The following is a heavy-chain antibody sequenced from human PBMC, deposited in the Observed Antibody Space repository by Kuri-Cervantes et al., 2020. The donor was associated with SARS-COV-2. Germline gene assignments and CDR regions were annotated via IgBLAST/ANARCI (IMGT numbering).Heavy chain of an antibody. CDR1: GYTFTGYY. CDR2: INPNSGGT. CDR3: ARDRVARSDYYYGMDV. D-gene: IGHD2-15*01. J-gene: IGHJ6*02. V-gene: IGHV1-2*04. Sequence: ASVKVSCKASGYTFTGYYMHWVRQAPGQGLEWMGWINPNSGGTNYAQKFQGWVTMTRDTSISTAYMELRSLRSDDTAVYYCARDRVARSDYYYGMDVWGQGTTVTVSS.